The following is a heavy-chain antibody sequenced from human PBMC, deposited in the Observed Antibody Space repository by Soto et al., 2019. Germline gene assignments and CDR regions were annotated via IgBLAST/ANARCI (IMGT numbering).Heavy chain of an antibody. V-gene: IGHV4-34*01. CDR3: ARDADSGYDGYNWFDP. Sequence: SETLSLTCAVYGGSFSGYYWSWIRQPPGKGLEWIGEINHSGSTNYNPSLKSRVTISVDTSKNQFSLKLASVTAADTAVYYCARDADSGYDGYNWFDPWGQGTLVTVSS. D-gene: IGHD5-12*01. CDR1: GGSFSGYY. J-gene: IGHJ5*02. CDR2: INHSGST.